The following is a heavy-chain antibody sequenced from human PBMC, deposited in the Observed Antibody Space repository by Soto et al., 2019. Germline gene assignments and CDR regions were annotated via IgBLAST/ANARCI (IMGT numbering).Heavy chain of an antibody. D-gene: IGHD6-13*01. Sequence: QVQLVEFGGGLVKPGGSLRLSCAVSGFTFSDYYMTWIRQAPGKGLEWVSYISSSTSHTNYADSVKGRFTISRDNDKNSLFLQMNSLRAEDTAVYYCARGRGAAADYFDFWGQGTLVTVSS. V-gene: IGHV3-11*05. J-gene: IGHJ4*02. CDR1: GFTFSDYY. CDR2: ISSSTSHT. CDR3: ARGRGAAADYFDF.